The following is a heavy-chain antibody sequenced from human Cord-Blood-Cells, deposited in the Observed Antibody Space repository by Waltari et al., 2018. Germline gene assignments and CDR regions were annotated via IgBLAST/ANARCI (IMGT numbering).Heavy chain of an antibody. Sequence: QVQLVQSGAEVKKPGASVKVSCKVSGYTLTELSMHWVRQAPGKGLEWRGGFDPEDGETIYAQKFQGRVTMTEETSTDTAYMELSSLRSEDTAVYYCATARFRPEVRYYYYMDVWGKGTTVTVSS. V-gene: IGHV1-24*01. J-gene: IGHJ6*03. D-gene: IGHD3-10*01. CDR1: GYTLTELS. CDR2: FDPEDGET. CDR3: ATARFRPEVRYYYYMDV.